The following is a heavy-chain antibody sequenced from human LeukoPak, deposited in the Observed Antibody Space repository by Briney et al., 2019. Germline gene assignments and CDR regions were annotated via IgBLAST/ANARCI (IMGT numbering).Heavy chain of an antibody. J-gene: IGHJ4*02. Sequence: SETLSLTCAVYGGSFSGYYWCWIRQPPGKGLEWIGEINHSGSTNYNPSLKSRVTISVDTSKNQFSLKLSSVTAADTAVYYCARGPYYYDSSGYYSFDYWGQGTLVTVSS. CDR2: INHSGST. V-gene: IGHV4-34*01. CDR1: GGSFSGYY. CDR3: ARGPYYYDSSGYYSFDY. D-gene: IGHD3-22*01.